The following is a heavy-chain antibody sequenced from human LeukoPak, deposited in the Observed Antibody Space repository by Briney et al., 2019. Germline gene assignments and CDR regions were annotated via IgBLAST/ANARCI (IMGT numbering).Heavy chain of an antibody. CDR2: INWNGGST. V-gene: IGHV3-20*04. CDR3: ARELLEDNYYESSRDHYYYMDV. J-gene: IGHJ6*03. Sequence: PGGSLRLSCAASGFTFDDYGMSWVRQAPGKGLEWVSGINWNGGSTGYADSVKGRFTISRDNAKNSLYLQMNSLRAEDTALYYCARELLEDNYYESSRDHYYYMDVWGKGTTVTVSS. D-gene: IGHD3-22*01. CDR1: GFTFDDYG.